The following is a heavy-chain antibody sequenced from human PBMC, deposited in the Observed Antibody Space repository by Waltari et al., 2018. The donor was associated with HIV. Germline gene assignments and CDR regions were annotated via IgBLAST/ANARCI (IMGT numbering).Heavy chain of an antibody. CDR2: IGARNRNK. V-gene: IGHV1-18*01. J-gene: IGHJ4*02. D-gene: IGHD1-1*01. CDR3: AREVENLYVFDD. CDR1: GHNFVNSV. Sequence: QIQLVQSGLEVKEPGASVRVSCKASGHNFVNSVIAWVRHARGQGLEWMGWIGARNRNKVYSQKCQGRVTLTTDTSSTTFYLDLRSLTSDDTAVYFCAREVENLYVFDDWGQGTLVAVSS.